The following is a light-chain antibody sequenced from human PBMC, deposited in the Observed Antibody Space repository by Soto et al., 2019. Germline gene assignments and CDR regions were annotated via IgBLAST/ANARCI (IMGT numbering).Light chain of an antibody. CDR1: QSVSSN. CDR3: QQYNFCPPT. V-gene: IGKV3-15*01. Sequence: ERVVTQSPATLSVSPGERATLSCRASQSVSSNLAWYQQKPGQAPRLLIYGASTRATGIPARFSGSGSGTEFTLTISSLQSEDFAVYYCQQYNFCPPTFGGGTKVDIK. CDR2: GAS. J-gene: IGKJ4*01.